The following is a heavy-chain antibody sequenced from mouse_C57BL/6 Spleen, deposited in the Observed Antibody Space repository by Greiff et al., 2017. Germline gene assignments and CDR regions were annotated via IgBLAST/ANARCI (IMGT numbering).Heavy chain of an antibody. CDR1: GYTFTSYW. CDR2: IDPSDSEP. CDR3: ARSDYYGSSYAGDY. Sequence: QVQLQQSGAELVRPGSSVKLSCKASGYTFTSYWMHWVKQRPIQGLEWIGNIDPSDSEPHYNQKFKDKAPLTVDKSSSTADMQLSNLTSEDSAVYYCARSDYYGSSYAGDYWGQGTTLTVSS. V-gene: IGHV1-52*01. D-gene: IGHD1-1*01. J-gene: IGHJ2*01.